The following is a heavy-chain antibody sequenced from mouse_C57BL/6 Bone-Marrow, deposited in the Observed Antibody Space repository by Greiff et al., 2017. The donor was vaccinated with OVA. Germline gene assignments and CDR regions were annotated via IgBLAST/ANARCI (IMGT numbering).Heavy chain of an antibody. Sequence: DVKLVESGGGLVQSGRSLRLSCATSGFTFSDFYMEWVRQAPGKGLEWIAASRNKANDYTTEYSASVKGRFIVSRDTSQSILYLQMNALRAEDTAIYYCARDDGYYVGWFAYWGQGTLVTVSA. CDR3: ARDDGYYVGWFAY. V-gene: IGHV7-1*01. CDR2: SRNKANDYTT. CDR1: GFTFSDFY. J-gene: IGHJ3*01. D-gene: IGHD2-3*01.